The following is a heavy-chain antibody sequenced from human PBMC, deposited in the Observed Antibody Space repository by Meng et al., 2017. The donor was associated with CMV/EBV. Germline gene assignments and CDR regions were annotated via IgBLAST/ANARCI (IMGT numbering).Heavy chain of an antibody. CDR3: ASGGWSGYFPPYYYYYGMDV. Sequence: SETLSLTCTVSGDSISSYYWSWIRQPPGKGLEWIGYIYYSGSTNYNPSLKSRVTISVDTSKNQFSLKLSSVTAADTAVYYCASGGWSGYFPPYYYYYGMDVWGQGTTVTVSS. D-gene: IGHD3-3*01. V-gene: IGHV4-59*01. CDR2: IYYSGST. CDR1: GDSISSYY. J-gene: IGHJ6*02.